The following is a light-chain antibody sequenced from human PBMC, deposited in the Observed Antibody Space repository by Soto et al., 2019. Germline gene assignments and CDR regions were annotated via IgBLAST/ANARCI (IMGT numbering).Light chain of an antibody. V-gene: IGLV2-14*03. Sequence: QSALTQPASVSDSPGQSITISCTGTSSDVGGSNFVSCYHQHPGKPPKLIIYDVANRPSGVSNRFSGSKSGSPASLIISRLQTEDEADYYCVSYTSSTTYVFGTGTKVTVL. CDR3: VSYTSSTTYV. CDR2: DVA. J-gene: IGLJ1*01. CDR1: SSDVGGSNF.